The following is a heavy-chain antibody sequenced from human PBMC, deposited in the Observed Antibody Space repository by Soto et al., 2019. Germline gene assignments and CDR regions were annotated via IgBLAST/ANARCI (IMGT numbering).Heavy chain of an antibody. Sequence: FLRLSCAASGFTVSTHEMNWVRLAPGKGLERVSYISSRGITMFYTDSVRGRFTISRDNAKNSLYLQMNSLRAEDTAVYYCARDSGGSYPFPHYFDYWGQGTLVTVSS. CDR2: ISSRGITM. V-gene: IGHV3-48*03. J-gene: IGHJ4*02. D-gene: IGHD1-26*01. CDR3: ARDSGGSYPFPHYFDY. CDR1: GFTVSTHE.